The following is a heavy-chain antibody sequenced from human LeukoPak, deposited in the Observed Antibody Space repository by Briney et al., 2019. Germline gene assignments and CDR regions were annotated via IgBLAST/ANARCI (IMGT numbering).Heavy chain of an antibody. CDR3: ANTVTPRYYYYYMDV. CDR2: INPNSGGT. D-gene: IGHD4-11*01. J-gene: IGHJ6*03. CDR1: GYTFTGYY. V-gene: IGHV1-2*02. Sequence: GASVKVSCKASGYTFTGYYMHWVRQAPGQGLEWMGWINPNSGGTNYAQKFQGRVTMTRDTSISTAYMELSRLRSDDTAVYYCANTVTPRYYYYYMDVWGKGTTVTVSS.